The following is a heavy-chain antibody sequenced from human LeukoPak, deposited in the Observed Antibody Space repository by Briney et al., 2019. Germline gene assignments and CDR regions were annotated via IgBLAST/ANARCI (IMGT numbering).Heavy chain of an antibody. Sequence: GGSLRLSCAASGFMFTSYWMSWVRQAPGKGLEWVSVISGSGGSTYYADSVKGRFTISRDNSKNTLYLQMNSLRAEDTAVYYCARAPYYYDTSGYRRYYHFDYWGQGTLVTVSS. D-gene: IGHD3-22*01. CDR3: ARAPYYYDTSGYRRYYHFDY. CDR1: GFMFTSYW. J-gene: IGHJ4*02. CDR2: ISGSGGST. V-gene: IGHV3-23*01.